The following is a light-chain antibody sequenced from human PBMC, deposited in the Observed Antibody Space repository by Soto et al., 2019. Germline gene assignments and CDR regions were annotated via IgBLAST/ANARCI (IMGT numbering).Light chain of an antibody. CDR1: QSVLYSSNNKNY. J-gene: IGKJ1*01. CDR3: QQYYSTPPWT. CDR2: WAS. V-gene: IGKV4-1*01. Sequence: DIVMTQSPDSLAVSLGEXATINCKSSQSVLYSSNNKNYLAWYQQKPGQPPKLLIYWASTRESGVPDRFSGSGSGTDFTLTISSLQAEDVAVYYCQQYYSTPPWTCGQRTKVDI.